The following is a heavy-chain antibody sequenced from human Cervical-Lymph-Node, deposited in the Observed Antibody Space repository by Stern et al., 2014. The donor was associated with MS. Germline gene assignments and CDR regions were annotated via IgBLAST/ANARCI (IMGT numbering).Heavy chain of an antibody. V-gene: IGHV4-4*02. CDR2: VFYDGST. Sequence: QLQLQESGPGLVKPSGTLSLTCVVSGGSIDSGNWWSWVRQPPGKGLEWIGEVFYDGSTNYNPSLKSRVTISVDMSKNQFSLKMTSVTAADTAVYYCARSMTLPDGLDVWGHGTTVSVSS. CDR3: ARSMTLPDGLDV. CDR1: GGSIDSGNW. J-gene: IGHJ6*02. D-gene: IGHD2-21*02.